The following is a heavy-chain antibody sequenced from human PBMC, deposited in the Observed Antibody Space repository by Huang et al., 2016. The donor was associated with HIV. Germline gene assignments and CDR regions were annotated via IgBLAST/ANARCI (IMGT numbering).Heavy chain of an antibody. CDR1: GASISSHY. CDR3: ARGTNWVFSWYFDL. D-gene: IGHD7-27*01. Sequence: QVQLQESGPGLVRPSETLSLTCTVSGASISSHYWTWIRQPPGKGLEWIGNFYYSGSTNSDPARKSRVTISLDTAKNQFSLSLTSVTAADTAIYYCARGTNWVFSWYFDLWGRGTLVTVSS. V-gene: IGHV4-59*11. CDR2: FYYSGST. J-gene: IGHJ2*01.